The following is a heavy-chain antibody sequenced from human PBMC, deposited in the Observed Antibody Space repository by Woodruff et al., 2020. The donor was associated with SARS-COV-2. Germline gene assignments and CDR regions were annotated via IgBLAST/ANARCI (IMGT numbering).Heavy chain of an antibody. J-gene: IGHJ4*02. Sequence: GWINTNTGNPTYAQGFTGRFVFSLDTSVSTAYLQISSLKAEDTAVYYCASLKGGSCYVWGQGTLVTVSS. CDR3: ASLKGGSCYV. V-gene: IGHV7-4-1*02. CDR2: INTNTGNP. D-gene: IGHD2-15*01.